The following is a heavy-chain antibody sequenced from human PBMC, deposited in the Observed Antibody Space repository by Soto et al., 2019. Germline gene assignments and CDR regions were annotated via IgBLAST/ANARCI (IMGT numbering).Heavy chain of an antibody. Sequence: ASVKVSFKASGYTFTCYCMHWVRQAPVQGLGWMVCINRNSGGTNYTHKFQSRVTMTRDTSISTAYMELSRLRSDATAVYYCARVRLIAAAGSGQDKSGKLYNWFDHWGQGTLVTVSS. CDR3: ARVRLIAAAGSGQDKSGKLYNWFDH. D-gene: IGHD6-13*01. CDR1: GYTFTCYC. CDR2: INRNSGGT. J-gene: IGHJ5*02. V-gene: IGHV1-2*07.